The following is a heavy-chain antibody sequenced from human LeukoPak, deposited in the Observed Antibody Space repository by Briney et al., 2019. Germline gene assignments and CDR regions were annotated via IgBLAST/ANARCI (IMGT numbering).Heavy chain of an antibody. V-gene: IGHV3-21*01. CDR2: IHSSRTYI. CDR3: ARDQTPFY. CDR1: GFTFNNYN. D-gene: IGHD2-15*01. Sequence: GGSLRLSCAASGFTFNNYNMNWVRQAPGKGLEWVSSIHSSRTYIYYADSVKGRFTISRDNTKNSLYLQMNSLRAEDTAVYYCARDQTPFYWGQGSLVTVSS. J-gene: IGHJ4*02.